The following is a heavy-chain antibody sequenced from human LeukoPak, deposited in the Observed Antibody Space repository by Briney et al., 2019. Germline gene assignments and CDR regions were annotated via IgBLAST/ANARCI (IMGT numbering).Heavy chain of an antibody. CDR1: GFTFSSYG. D-gene: IGHD3-10*01. V-gene: IGHV3-30*02. J-gene: IGHJ4*02. CDR2: IRYDGSNK. Sequence: QTGGSLRLSCAASGFTFSSYGMHWVRQAPGKGLEWVAFIRYDGSNKYYADSVKGRFTISRDNSKNTLYLQMNSLRAEDTAVYYCVKDTLERGDIWCQGNLVTVSS. CDR3: VKDTLERGDI.